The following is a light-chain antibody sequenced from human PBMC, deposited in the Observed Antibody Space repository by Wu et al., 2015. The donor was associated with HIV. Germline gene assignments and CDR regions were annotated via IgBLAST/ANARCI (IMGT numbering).Light chain of an antibody. CDR3: QQYGSSPET. Sequence: EIVLTQSPATVSLSPGDRATLSCRASQSVRRNYLAWFQKKPDQPPRLLIHGASSRATGIPDRFSGSGSGTDFTLTISRLEPEDFAVYYCQQYGSSPETFGG. CDR2: GAS. V-gene: IGKV3-20*01. J-gene: IGKJ4*02. CDR1: QSVRRNY.